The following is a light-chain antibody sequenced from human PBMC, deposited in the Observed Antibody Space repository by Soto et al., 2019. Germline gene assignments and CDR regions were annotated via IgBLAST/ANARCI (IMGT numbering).Light chain of an antibody. J-gene: IGLJ2*01. V-gene: IGLV2-14*03. CDR3: SSYTSGSTVV. CDR1: SSDVGGYNY. CDR2: DVS. Sequence: QSALTQPASVSGSPGQSITISCTGTSSDVGGYNYVSWHQQHPGKAPTLMIYDVSNRPSGVSNRFSGSKSVNTASLTISGLQAEDEADYYCSSYTSGSTVVFGGGTKVTVL.